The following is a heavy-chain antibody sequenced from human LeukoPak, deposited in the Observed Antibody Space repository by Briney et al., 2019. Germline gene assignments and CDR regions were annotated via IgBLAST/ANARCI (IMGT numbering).Heavy chain of an antibody. V-gene: IGHV3-23*01. D-gene: IGHD6-13*01. J-gene: IGHJ4*02. CDR3: AKARGYSSSWYWDY. CDR2: ISGSGGST. Sequence: PGGSLRLSCEASGFTFTGYSMSWVRQAPGKGLEWVSAISGSGGSTYYADSVKGRFTISRDNSKNTLYLQMNSLRAEDTAVYYCAKARGYSSSWYWDYWGQGTLVTVSS. CDR1: GFTFTGYS.